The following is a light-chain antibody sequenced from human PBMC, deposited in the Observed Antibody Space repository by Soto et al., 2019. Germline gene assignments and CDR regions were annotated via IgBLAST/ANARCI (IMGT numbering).Light chain of an antibody. CDR2: EGS. J-gene: IGLJ3*02. CDR3: CSYSGSSTWV. Sequence: QSALTQPASVSGSPGQSITISCTGTSSDVGSYNLVSWYQQHPGKAPKLMIYEGSKRPSGVSNRFSGSKSGNTASLTISGLQAEDEAEYYCCSYSGSSTWVFGGGPKLTVL. CDR1: SSDVGSYNL. V-gene: IGLV2-23*01.